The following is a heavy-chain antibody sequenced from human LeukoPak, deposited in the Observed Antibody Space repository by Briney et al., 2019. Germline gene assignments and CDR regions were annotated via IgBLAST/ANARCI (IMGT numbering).Heavy chain of an antibody. J-gene: IGHJ4*02. D-gene: IGHD3-3*01. CDR3: ARLREIPVFGVVTKSTSYFDY. CDR2: IKQDRSEK. V-gene: IGHV3-7*01. CDR1: GFTFTNYW. Sequence: GGSLRLSCAASGFTFTNYWMSWVRQAPGKGLELVANIKQDRSEKYYVDSVKGRFTISRDNAKNSLYLQMNSLRAKDTAVYYCARLREIPVFGVVTKSTSYFDYWGQGTLVTVSP.